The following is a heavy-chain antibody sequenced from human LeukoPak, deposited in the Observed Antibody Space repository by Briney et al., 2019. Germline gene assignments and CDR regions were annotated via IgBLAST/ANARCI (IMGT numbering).Heavy chain of an antibody. CDR1: GFTFSSYA. Sequence: GGSLRLSCEASGFTFSSYAINWVRQAPGKGLEWVSMISGSGGYTDYTDSVKGRFTISRDNSKNTLYLQMNSLRAEDTAVYYCARSGYSSGWYEGYYFDYWGQGTLVTVSS. CDR2: ISGSGGYT. V-gene: IGHV3-23*01. D-gene: IGHD6-19*01. CDR3: ARSGYSSGWYEGYYFDY. J-gene: IGHJ4*02.